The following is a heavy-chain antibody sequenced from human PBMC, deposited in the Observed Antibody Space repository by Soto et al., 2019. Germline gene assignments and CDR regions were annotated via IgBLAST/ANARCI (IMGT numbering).Heavy chain of an antibody. V-gene: IGHV4-59*01. D-gene: IGHD4-17*01. J-gene: IGHJ4*02. CDR1: GGSISSYY. CDR2: IYYSGST. Sequence: SETLSLTCTVSGGSISSYYWSWIRQPPGKGLEWIGYIYYSGSTNYNPSLKSRVTISVDTSKNQFSLKLSSVTAADSAVYYCATDPYGDYVDYWGQGTLVTVSP. CDR3: ATDPYGDYVDY.